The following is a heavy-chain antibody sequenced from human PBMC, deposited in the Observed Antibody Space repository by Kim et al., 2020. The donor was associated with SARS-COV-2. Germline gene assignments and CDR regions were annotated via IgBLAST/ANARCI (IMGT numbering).Heavy chain of an antibody. D-gene: IGHD3-3*01. J-gene: IGHJ4*02. CDR3: VKAEYYDFWSGLFDY. Sequence: DSVKGRFTISRDNSKNTLYLQMSSLRAEDTAVYYCVKAEYYDFWSGLFDYWGQGTLVTVSS. V-gene: IGHV3-64D*06.